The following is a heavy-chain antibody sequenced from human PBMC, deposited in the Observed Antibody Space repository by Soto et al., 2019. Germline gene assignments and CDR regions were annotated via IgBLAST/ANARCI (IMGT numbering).Heavy chain of an antibody. CDR3: ARLGYCSSTSCYIQIDY. J-gene: IGHJ4*02. D-gene: IGHD2-2*02. Sequence: QLQLQESGPGLVKPSETLSLTCTVSGGSISSSSYYWGWIRQPPGKGLEWIGSIYYSGSTYYNPSLKSRVTISVDTSKNQFSLKLSSVTAADTAVYYCARLGYCSSTSCYIQIDYWGQGTLVTVSS. V-gene: IGHV4-39*01. CDR1: GGSISSSSYY. CDR2: IYYSGST.